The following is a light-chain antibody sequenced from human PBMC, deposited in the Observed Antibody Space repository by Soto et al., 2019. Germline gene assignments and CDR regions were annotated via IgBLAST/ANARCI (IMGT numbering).Light chain of an antibody. V-gene: IGKV1-5*01. CDR2: HAS. J-gene: IGKJ1*01. CDR3: QQYNSYS. Sequence: DIQMTQSPSSLSASVGDRVTISCRASQSISSSLNWYQQKPGTAPKVLIYHASNLQSGVPSRFSGSGSGTEFTLTISSLQPDDFATYYCQQYNSYSFGQGTKVDIK. CDR1: QSISSS.